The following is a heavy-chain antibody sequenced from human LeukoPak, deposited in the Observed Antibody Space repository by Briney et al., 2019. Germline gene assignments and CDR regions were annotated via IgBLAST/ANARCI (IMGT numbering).Heavy chain of an antibody. V-gene: IGHV3-7*01. J-gene: IGHJ4*02. CDR1: GFIISDYW. Sequence: GGSLRLSCAASGFIISDYWMNWVRHGPGKGLGWVANINEDGSVQDYVDSVRGRFTISRDNAKNSVYLQMNSLRVEDTAVYYCASRESSMARSHWGQGTLVTVSS. CDR3: ASRESSMARSH. CDR2: INEDGSVQ. D-gene: IGHD3-10*01.